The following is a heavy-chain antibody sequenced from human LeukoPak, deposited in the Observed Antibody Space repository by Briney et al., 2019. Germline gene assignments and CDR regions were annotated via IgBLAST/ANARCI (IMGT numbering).Heavy chain of an antibody. CDR3: AQSGYSSSSFDY. CDR2: TYYRSKWYN. D-gene: IGHD6-6*01. V-gene: IGHV6-1*01. Sequence: QTLSLTCAISGDSFSINNAAWNWVSQSPSRGLEWLGRTYYRSKWYNDYAVSVKSRITINPDTSKNQFALQLNSVTPEDTAVYYCAQSGYSSSSFDYWGQGTLVTVSS. CDR1: GDSFSINNAA. J-gene: IGHJ4*02.